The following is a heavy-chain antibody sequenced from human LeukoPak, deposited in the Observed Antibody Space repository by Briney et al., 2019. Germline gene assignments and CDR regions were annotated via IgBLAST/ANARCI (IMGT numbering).Heavy chain of an antibody. Sequence: GGSLRLSCATSGFTFSNAWMNWVRQAPGKGLEWVGRIRSNSDGDTTEYAAPVKDRFSISRDDSISMMYLQMNSLKTEDTAVYYCAKDTCTNGVCYTYLAGVYYFDYWGQGTLVTVSS. CDR3: AKDTCTNGVCYTYLAGVYYFDY. CDR2: IRSNSDGDTT. CDR1: GFTFSNAW. D-gene: IGHD2-8*01. J-gene: IGHJ4*02. V-gene: IGHV3-15*07.